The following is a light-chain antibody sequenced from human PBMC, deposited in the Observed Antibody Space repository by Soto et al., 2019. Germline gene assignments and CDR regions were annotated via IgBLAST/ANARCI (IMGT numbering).Light chain of an antibody. J-gene: IGKJ1*01. Sequence: DIVITQSPATLSVSPGDRAPLSCRASQSVSSNLAWSQQKPGQAPRLLIYGASTRATGIPARFSGSGSGTEFTLTISSLQSEDFAVYYCQQYNNGPPWTFGQGTKVDI. CDR1: QSVSSN. CDR2: GAS. V-gene: IGKV3-15*01. CDR3: QQYNNGPPWT.